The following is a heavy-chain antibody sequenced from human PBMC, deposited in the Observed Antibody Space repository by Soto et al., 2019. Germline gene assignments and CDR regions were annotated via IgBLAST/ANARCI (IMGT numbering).Heavy chain of an antibody. CDR3: AREGYDILTGYRLVY. CDR1: GGSYSGYY. CDR2: INHSGST. J-gene: IGHJ4*02. V-gene: IGHV4-34*01. D-gene: IGHD3-9*01. Sequence: SETLSLTCAVYGGSYSGYYWSWIRQPPGKGLEWIGEINHSGSTNYNPSLKSRVTISVDTSKNQFSLKLSSVTAADTAVYYCAREGYDILTGYRLVYWGQGTLVTVSS.